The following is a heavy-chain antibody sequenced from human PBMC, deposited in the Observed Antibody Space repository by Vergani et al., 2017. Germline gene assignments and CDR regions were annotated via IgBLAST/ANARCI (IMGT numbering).Heavy chain of an antibody. D-gene: IGHD6-19*01. Sequence: EVQLVESGGGLVQPGRSLRLSCAASGFTFDDYAMHWVRQAPGKGLEWVSGISWNSGSIGYADSVKGRFTISRDNDKNSLYLQMNSLRAEDTALYYCAKDLYSSGWYLFDYWGQGTLVTVSS. CDR2: ISWNSGSI. CDR3: AKDLYSSGWYLFDY. V-gene: IGHV3-9*01. CDR1: GFTFDDYA. J-gene: IGHJ4*02.